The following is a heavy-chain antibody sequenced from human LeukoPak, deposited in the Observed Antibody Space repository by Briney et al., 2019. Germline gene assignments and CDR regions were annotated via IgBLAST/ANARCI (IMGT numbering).Heavy chain of an antibody. CDR2: MSYSGSA. Sequence: SSETLSLTCNVSGGSIGSSDYYWGWIRQPPGKGLEWIGSMSYSGSAFYNPSLKSRVTISVDTTKNQLSLKLNSVTAADTAVYYCARRSLRPEWNRFDPWGQRTLVTISS. CDR3: ARRSLRPEWNRFDP. CDR1: GGSIGSSDYY. J-gene: IGHJ5*02. D-gene: IGHD1-1*01. V-gene: IGHV4-39*01.